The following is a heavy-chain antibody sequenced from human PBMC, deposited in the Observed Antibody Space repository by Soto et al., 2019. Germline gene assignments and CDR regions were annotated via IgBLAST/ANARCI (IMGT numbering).Heavy chain of an antibody. D-gene: IGHD3-3*02. V-gene: IGHV1-46*01. J-gene: IGHJ4*02. CDR3: ARDKPFSAGY. CDR1: GYTFLDFY. Sequence: QVQLVQSGTEVKKPGASVKVSCKASGYTFLDFYIHWVRQAPGQGLEWMGFINPSGGGTTYAQQFQGRLTMPRDTSTSTVYMELISLRSEDTASYYCARDKPFSAGYWGQGTLVT. CDR2: INPSGGGT.